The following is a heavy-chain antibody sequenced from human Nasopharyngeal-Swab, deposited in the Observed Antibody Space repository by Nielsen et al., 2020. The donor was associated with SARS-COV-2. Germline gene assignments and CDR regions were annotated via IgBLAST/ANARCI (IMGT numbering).Heavy chain of an antibody. CDR3: ARWGNSSSWYYFDY. CDR2: INHSGST. D-gene: IGHD6-13*01. Sequence: SETLSLTCAVYGGSFSGYYWSWIRQPPGKGLGWIGEINHSGSTNYNPSLKSRVTISVDTSKNQFSLKLSSVTAADTAVYYCARWGNSSSWYYFDYWGQGTLVTVSS. J-gene: IGHJ4*02. V-gene: IGHV4-34*01. CDR1: GGSFSGYY.